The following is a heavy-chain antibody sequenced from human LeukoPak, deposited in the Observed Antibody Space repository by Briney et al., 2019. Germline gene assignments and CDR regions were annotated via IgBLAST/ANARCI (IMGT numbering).Heavy chain of an antibody. CDR2: INHSGST. V-gene: IGHV4-34*01. J-gene: IGHJ5*02. D-gene: IGHD2-8*01. CDR1: GGSFSGYY. Sequence: PSETLSLTCAVYGGSFSGYYWSWIRQPSGKGLEWIGEINHSGSTNYNPSLKSRVTISVDTSKNQFSLKLSSVTAADTAVYYCARRGIVLMVYANWFDPWGQGTLVTVSS. CDR3: ARRGIVLMVYANWFDP.